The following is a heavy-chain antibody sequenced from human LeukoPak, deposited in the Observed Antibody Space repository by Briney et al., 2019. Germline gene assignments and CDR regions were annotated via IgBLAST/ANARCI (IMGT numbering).Heavy chain of an antibody. Sequence: SETLSLTCTVSGGSISSYYWSWIRQPPGKGLEWIGYIYYSGSTNYNPSLKSRVTISVDTSKNQFSLKLSSVTAADTAVYYCARDRAMFSLGAFDVWGQGTMVTVSS. CDR1: GGSISSYY. CDR2: IYYSGST. V-gene: IGHV4-59*12. D-gene: IGHD3-10*02. CDR3: ARDRAMFSLGAFDV. J-gene: IGHJ3*01.